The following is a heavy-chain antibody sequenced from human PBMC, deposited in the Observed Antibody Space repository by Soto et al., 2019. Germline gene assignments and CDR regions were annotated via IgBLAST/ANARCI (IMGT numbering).Heavy chain of an antibody. J-gene: IGHJ5*02. V-gene: IGHV3-21*01. CDR2: ISSSSSYI. CDR3: AREGRGLSLRWFDP. CDR1: GFTFSSYS. D-gene: IGHD1-26*01. Sequence: GGSLRLSCAASGFTFSSYSMNWVRQAPGKGLEWVSSISSSSSYIYYADSVKGRFTISRDNAKNSLYLQMDSLRAEDTAVYYCAREGRGLSLRWFDPWGQGTLVTVSS.